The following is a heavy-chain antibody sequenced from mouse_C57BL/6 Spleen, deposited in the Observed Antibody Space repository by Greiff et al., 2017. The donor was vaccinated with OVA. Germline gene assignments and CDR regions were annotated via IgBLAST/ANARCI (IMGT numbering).Heavy chain of an antibody. CDR2: IYPRSGNT. Sequence: LQQSGAELARPGASVKLSCKASGYTFTSYGISWVKQRTGQGLEWIGEIYPRSGNTYYNEKFKGKATLTADKSSSTAYMELRSLTSEDSAVYFCAKAHYGSSYDYFDYWGQGTTLTVSS. D-gene: IGHD1-1*01. CDR1: GYTFTSYG. CDR3: AKAHYGSSYDYFDY. J-gene: IGHJ2*01. V-gene: IGHV1-81*01.